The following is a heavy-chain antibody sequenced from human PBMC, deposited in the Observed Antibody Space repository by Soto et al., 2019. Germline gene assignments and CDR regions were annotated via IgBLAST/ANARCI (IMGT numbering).Heavy chain of an antibody. CDR1: GFDFGDYY. CDR3: VRPYYTSSWFPFDR. D-gene: IGHD3-3*01. Sequence: KPGGSLRLSCTASGFDFGDYYMSWIRQAPGKGLEWISYIDSDDGTTYYTDSVKGRFTISRDNAKNSLYLQMNSLRVEDTALYYCVRPYYTSSWFPFDRWGQGTLVTVSS. J-gene: IGHJ4*02. V-gene: IGHV3-11*01. CDR2: IDSDDGTT.